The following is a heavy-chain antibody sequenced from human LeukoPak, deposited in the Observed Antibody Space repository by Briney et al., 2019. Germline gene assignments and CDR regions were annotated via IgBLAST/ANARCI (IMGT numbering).Heavy chain of an antibody. D-gene: IGHD3-22*01. V-gene: IGHV3-21*01. CDR2: IFPSGGEI. CDR3: ARDPEKYYYDSSGYYPYYFDY. Sequence: GGSLRLSCAASGFTFSTFAMIWVRQPPGKGLEWVSSIFPSGGEIHYADSVRGRFTISRDNAKNSLYLQMNSLRAEDTAVYYCARDPEKYYYDSSGYYPYYFDYWGQGTLVTVSS. CDR1: GFTFSTFA. J-gene: IGHJ4*02.